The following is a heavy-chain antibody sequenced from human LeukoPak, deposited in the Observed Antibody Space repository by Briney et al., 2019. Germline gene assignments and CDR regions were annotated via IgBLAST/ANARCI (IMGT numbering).Heavy chain of an antibody. CDR3: LVSSNYYYYYGLDV. CDR1: GYSFNNYW. CDR2: SYPGDSDT. J-gene: IGHJ6*02. D-gene: IGHD2-2*01. V-gene: IGHV5-51*01. Sequence: WESLKISRKGPGYSFNNYWIGWVRQTPRKGLGWIGISYPGDSDTRYSPSFQGQVTISADKSVTPAYLQWSSLKASDTAMYYCLVSSNYYYYYGLDVGGQGTTVTVSS.